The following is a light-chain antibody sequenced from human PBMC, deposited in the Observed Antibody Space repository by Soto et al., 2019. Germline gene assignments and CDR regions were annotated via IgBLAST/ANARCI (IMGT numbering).Light chain of an antibody. CDR1: QSVSSN. CDR3: QQYSAWWT. CDR2: DAS. V-gene: IGKV3-15*01. J-gene: IGKJ1*01. Sequence: EIVMTQSPATLSVSPGERATLSCSASQSVSSNLAWYQQKPGQAPRLLIYDASTRAPGIPARFSGSGSGTEFTLTISSLQSAEFAVYYCQQYSAWWTFGQGTTGEIK.